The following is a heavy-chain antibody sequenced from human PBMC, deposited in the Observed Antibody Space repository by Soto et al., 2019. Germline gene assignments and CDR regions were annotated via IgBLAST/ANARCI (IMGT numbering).Heavy chain of an antibody. CDR3: ARRGAITMLFDY. V-gene: IGHV1-69*01. CDR1: GGTFSSYA. D-gene: IGHD3-10*01. J-gene: IGHJ4*02. Sequence: QVQLVQSGAEVKKPGSSVKVSCKDAGGTFSSYAISWVRQAPGQGLEWMGGIIPIFGTANYAQKFQGRVTITADESTSTAYMELSSLRSEDTAVYYCARRGAITMLFDYWGQGTLVTVSS. CDR2: IIPIFGTA.